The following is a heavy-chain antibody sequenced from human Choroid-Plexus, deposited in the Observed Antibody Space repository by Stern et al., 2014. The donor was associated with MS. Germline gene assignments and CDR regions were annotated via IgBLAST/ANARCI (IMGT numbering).Heavy chain of an antibody. Sequence: VQLEESGGGVVPPGRPLRLSCVASGFTFGSCAMHWVRQAPGKGLEWVAGVSYDGSKKYYADSVKGRFTISRDNSQNTLYMQMSSLRPEDTAVYYCAKDRQYLTYFFDHWGQGSLVTVSS. CDR3: AKDRQYLTYFFDH. V-gene: IGHV3-30*18. CDR1: GFTFGSCA. J-gene: IGHJ5*02. CDR2: VSYDGSKK. D-gene: IGHD2/OR15-2a*01.